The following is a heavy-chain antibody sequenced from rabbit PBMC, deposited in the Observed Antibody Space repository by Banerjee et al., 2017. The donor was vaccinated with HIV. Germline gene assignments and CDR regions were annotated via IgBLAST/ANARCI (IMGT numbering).Heavy chain of an antibody. J-gene: IGHJ6*01. D-gene: IGHD1-1*01. Sequence: QEQLEESGGDLVKPEGSLTLTCTASGLDFSSSYWICWVRQAPGKGLEWIACIYSNTGNTVYASWAKGPFTISKTSSTTVTLQMTSLTAADTATYFCARGTSSSGYYSGSLTLWGPGTLVTVS. CDR3: ARGTSSSGYYSGSLTL. CDR1: GLDFSSSYW. CDR2: IYSNTGNT. V-gene: IGHV1S45*01.